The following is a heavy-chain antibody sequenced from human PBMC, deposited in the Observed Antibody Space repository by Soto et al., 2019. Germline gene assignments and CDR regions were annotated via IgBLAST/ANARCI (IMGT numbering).Heavy chain of an antibody. Sequence: GGSLRLSCAASGFTFSSYGMHWVRQAPGKGLEWVAVISYDGSNKYYADSVKGRFTISRDNSKNTLYLQMNSLRAEDTAVYYCAKDAGEYCSGGSCLLYSWYFDLWGRGTLVTVSS. V-gene: IGHV3-30*18. CDR2: ISYDGSNK. J-gene: IGHJ2*01. D-gene: IGHD2-15*01. CDR3: AKDAGEYCSGGSCLLYSWYFDL. CDR1: GFTFSSYG.